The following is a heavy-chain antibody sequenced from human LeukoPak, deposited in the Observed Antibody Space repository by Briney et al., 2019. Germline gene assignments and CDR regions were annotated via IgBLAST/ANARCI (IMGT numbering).Heavy chain of an antibody. CDR2: ISSSSSYI. V-gene: IGHV3-21*01. CDR3: ARGDYDFWSGYLCYFDY. CDR1: GFTFSSYS. Sequence: GGSLRLSCAASGFTFSSYSMNWVRQAPGKGREWVSSISSSSSYIYYADSVKGRFTISRDNAKNPLYLQMNSLRAEDTAVYYCARGDYDFWSGYLCYFDYWGQGTLVTVSS. D-gene: IGHD3-3*01. J-gene: IGHJ4*02.